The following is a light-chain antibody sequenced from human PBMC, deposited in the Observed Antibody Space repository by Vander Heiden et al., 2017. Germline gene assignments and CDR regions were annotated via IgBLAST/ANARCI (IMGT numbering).Light chain of an antibody. V-gene: IGLV1-47*02. CDR3: AAWDDSLSGWV. CDR1: SSNIGSNY. CDR2: SNN. J-gene: IGLJ3*02. Sequence: QSVLTQPPSASGTPGQRVTISCSGSSSNIGSNYVYWYRQLPGPAPKLLIYSNNQRPSGVPDRFSGSKSGTSASLAISGLRSEDEADYYCAAWDDSLSGWVFGGGTKLTVL.